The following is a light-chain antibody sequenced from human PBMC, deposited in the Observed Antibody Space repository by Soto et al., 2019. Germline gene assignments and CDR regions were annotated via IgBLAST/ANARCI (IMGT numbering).Light chain of an antibody. CDR2: GAS. CDR1: QDISTY. Sequence: RLTQSPSSLSASVGDTVTISCRASQDISTYLAWYLHKPGKAPTLLIFGASSLHNGVPPRFAGSGSGSEFTLTINRLQPDDFATYYCQQYTLYSAPFGQGTRV. J-gene: IGKJ5*01. CDR3: QQYTLYSAP. V-gene: IGKV1-5*01.